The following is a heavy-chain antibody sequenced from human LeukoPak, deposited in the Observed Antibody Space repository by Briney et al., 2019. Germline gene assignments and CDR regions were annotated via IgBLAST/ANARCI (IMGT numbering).Heavy chain of an antibody. V-gene: IGHV3-23*01. CDR3: AKDLRGDYDFWSGYYHYYGMDV. D-gene: IGHD3-3*01. Sequence: GGSLRLSCAASGFTFSSYAMSWVRQAPGKGLEWVSAISGSGGSTYYADSVKGRFTISRDNSKNTLYLKMNSLRAEDTAVYYCAKDLRGDYDFWSGYYHYYGMDVWGQGTTVTVSS. J-gene: IGHJ6*02. CDR1: GFTFSSYA. CDR2: ISGSGGST.